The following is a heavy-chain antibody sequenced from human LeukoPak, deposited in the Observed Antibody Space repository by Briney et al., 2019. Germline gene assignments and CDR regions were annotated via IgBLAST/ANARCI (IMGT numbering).Heavy chain of an antibody. D-gene: IGHD2-15*01. V-gene: IGHV3-30*18. J-gene: IGHJ4*02. Sequence: GRSLRLSWAASGFTFNTYGMHWVRQAPGKGLEWVAVISYDGSSKYYADSVKGRFTISRDNSKNTLYVQMNSLRAEDTAVYYCAKDKWYCRGGSCHGVDYWGQGTLVTVSS. CDR1: GFTFNTYG. CDR2: ISYDGSSK. CDR3: AKDKWYCRGGSCHGVDY.